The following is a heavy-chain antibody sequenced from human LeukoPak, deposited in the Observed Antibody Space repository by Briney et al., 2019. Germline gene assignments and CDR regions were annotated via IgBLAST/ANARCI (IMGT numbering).Heavy chain of an antibody. CDR2: ISSSGSTI. Sequence: PGGSLRLSCVASGFTFSDYYMSWIRQAPGKGLEWVSYISSSGSTIYYADSVKGRFTISRDNAKNSLYLQMNSLRAEDTAVYYCARAPRDWELEYYFDYWGQGTLVTVSS. D-gene: IGHD1-26*01. CDR3: ARAPRDWELEYYFDY. V-gene: IGHV3-11*01. CDR1: GFTFSDYY. J-gene: IGHJ4*02.